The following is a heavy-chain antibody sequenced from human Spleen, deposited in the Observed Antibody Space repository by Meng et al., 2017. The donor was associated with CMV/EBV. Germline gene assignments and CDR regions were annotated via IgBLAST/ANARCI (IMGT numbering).Heavy chain of an antibody. J-gene: IGHJ5*02. CDR2: IYTSGST. CDR3: ARDRWAVAGPNWFDP. D-gene: IGHD6-19*01. Sequence: VQLKDDGPGLVKPSQTPTHTAPGSVGAISSYYWSWIRQPAGKGLEWIGRIYTSGSTNYNPSLKSRVTMSVDTSKNQFSLKLSSVTAADTAVYYCARDRWAVAGPNWFDPWGQGTLVTVSS. CDR1: VGAISSYY. V-gene: IGHV4-4*07.